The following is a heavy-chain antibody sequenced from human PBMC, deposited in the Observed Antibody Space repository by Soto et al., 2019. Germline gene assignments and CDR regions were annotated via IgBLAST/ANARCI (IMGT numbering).Heavy chain of an antibody. CDR1: GFTLSTYA. CDR2: ISGSGANT. V-gene: IGHV3-23*01. J-gene: IGHJ5*01. CDR3: AKKPYGDSGWFDS. D-gene: IGHD4-17*01. Sequence: PGGSLRLSCAASGFTLSTYAMSWVRQAPGKGLEWVSAISGSGANTYYADSVKGRFTISRDTSKNTLYLQMSSLRVEDTAVHYCAKKPYGDSGWFDSWGQGTRVTV.